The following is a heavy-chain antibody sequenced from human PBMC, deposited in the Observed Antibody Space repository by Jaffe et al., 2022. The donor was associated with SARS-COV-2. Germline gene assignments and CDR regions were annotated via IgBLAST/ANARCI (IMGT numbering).Heavy chain of an antibody. CDR1: GFTFSSYW. J-gene: IGHJ6*02. CDR3: ARDTGGYRFLYYYYYGMDV. CDR2: IKQDGSEK. V-gene: IGHV3-7*01. Sequence: EVQLVESGGGLVQPGGSLRLSCAASGFTFSSYWMSWVRQAPGKGLEWVANIKQDGSEKYYVDSVKGRFTISRDNAKNSLYLQMNSLRAEDTAVYYCARDTGGYRFLYYYYYGMDVWGQGTTVTVSS. D-gene: IGHD1-26*01.